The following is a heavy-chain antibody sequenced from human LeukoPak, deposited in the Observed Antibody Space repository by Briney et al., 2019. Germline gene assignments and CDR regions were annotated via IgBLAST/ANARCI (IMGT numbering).Heavy chain of an antibody. CDR2: IRYDGSNK. CDR3: PKWGYCGGDCYWSETS. D-gene: IGHD2-21*01. V-gene: IGHV3-30*02. J-gene: IGHJ5*02. Sequence: GGSLRLSCAASGFTFSSYGMHWVRQTPGKGLEWVAFIRYDGSNKYYADSVKGRFTISRDNSKNTLYLQMNSLRAEDTAVYYCPKWGYCGGDCYWSETSWGQGTLVTVSS. CDR1: GFTFSSYG.